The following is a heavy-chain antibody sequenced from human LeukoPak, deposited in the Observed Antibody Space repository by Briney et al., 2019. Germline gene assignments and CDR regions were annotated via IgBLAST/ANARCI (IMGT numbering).Heavy chain of an antibody. D-gene: IGHD3-3*01. CDR1: GFTISSYA. CDR3: GRGDFPFHP. Sequence: GRSLRLSCAASGFTISSYAMHWVRQAPGKGLEWVAVISYDGSNKYYADSVKGRCTISRDNSKNTLYLQMNSLRAEDTAVYYCGRGDFPFHPWGQGTLVTVFS. J-gene: IGHJ5*02. V-gene: IGHV3-30*01. CDR2: ISYDGSNK.